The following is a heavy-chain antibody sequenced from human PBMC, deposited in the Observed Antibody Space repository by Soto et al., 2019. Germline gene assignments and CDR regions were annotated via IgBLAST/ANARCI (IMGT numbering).Heavy chain of an antibody. V-gene: IGHV3-30*18. CDR3: AKDPKSSSWRGVDY. Sequence: QVQLVESGGGVVQPGRSLRLSCAASGFTFSSYGMHWVRQAPGKGLEWVAVISYDGSNKYYADSVKGRFTISRDNSKNTLYLQMNSLRAEDTAVYYCAKDPKSSSWRGVDYWGQGTLVTVSS. J-gene: IGHJ4*02. CDR1: GFTFSSYG. CDR2: ISYDGSNK. D-gene: IGHD6-13*01.